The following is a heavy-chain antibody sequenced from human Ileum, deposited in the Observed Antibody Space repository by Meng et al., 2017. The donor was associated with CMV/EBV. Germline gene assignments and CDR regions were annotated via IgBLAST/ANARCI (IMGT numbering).Heavy chain of an antibody. J-gene: IGHJ4*02. CDR1: GFNVSNHF. CDR3: VRDVRD. CDR2: IYTGRSA. Sequence: PGGPLRLSCAASGFNVSNHFMSLVRQAPGTGLEYVSTIYTGRSASYADSLEGRFTISRDISKNTVFLQMNSLRADDTALYYCVRDVRDWGQGTLVTVSS. V-gene: IGHV3-66*02.